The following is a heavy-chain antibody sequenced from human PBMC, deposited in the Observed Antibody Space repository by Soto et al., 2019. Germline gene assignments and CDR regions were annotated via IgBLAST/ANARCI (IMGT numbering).Heavy chain of an antibody. CDR2: ISAYNGNT. Sequence: QVQLVQSGAEVKKPGASVKVSCKASGYTFSSYFISWVRQAPGPGLEWMGWISAYNGNTNYAQNLQGRVTMTTDTATSTAYMELRSLRSYDRAVYCCARDLPPVDFWGQGTLVTVSS. CDR3: ARDLPPVDF. CDR1: GYTFSSYF. V-gene: IGHV1-18*01. J-gene: IGHJ4*02.